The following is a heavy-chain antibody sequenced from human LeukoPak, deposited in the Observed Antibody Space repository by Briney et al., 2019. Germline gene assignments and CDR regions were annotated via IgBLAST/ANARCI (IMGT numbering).Heavy chain of an antibody. CDR3: SRELAWGPADY. D-gene: IGHD7-27*01. Sequence: SQTLSLTCAISGDSVSSNSAAWGWIRQSPSRGLEWLGRTYYRSGWYNDYALSVESRITISPVTSNNQVSLQLTSVTPEDTAVYYCSRELAWGPADYWGQGTLVTVSS. CDR2: TYYRSGWYN. V-gene: IGHV6-1*01. J-gene: IGHJ4*02. CDR1: GDSVSSNSAA.